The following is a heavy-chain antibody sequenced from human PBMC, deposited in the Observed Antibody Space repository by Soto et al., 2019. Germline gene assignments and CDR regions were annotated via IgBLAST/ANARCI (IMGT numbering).Heavy chain of an antibody. Sequence: GGSLRLSCAASGFTFSSYAMHWVRQAPGKGLEWVAVISYDGSNKYYADSVKGRFTISRDDSKNTLYLQMNSLRAEDTAVYYCARSAALGYCSSTSCYTGFDYWGQGTLVTVSS. CDR1: GFTFSSYA. J-gene: IGHJ4*02. CDR3: ARSAALGYCSSTSCYTGFDY. V-gene: IGHV3-30-3*01. D-gene: IGHD2-2*02. CDR2: ISYDGSNK.